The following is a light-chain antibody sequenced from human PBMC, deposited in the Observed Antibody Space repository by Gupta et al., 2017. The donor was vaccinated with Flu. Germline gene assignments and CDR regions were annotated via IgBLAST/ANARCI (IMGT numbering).Light chain of an antibody. CDR2: SAS. CDR1: TGAVTSYQS. Sequence: QTVVTQEPSLTVSPGGTVTLTCASNTGAVTSYQSPCWFQQKPGQSPRALIYSASDRYPWTPARFSGSLLGGKAALTLSGVQPDDEAEYYCLLYFGGVYVFGTGTKVTVL. CDR3: LLYFGGVYV. J-gene: IGLJ1*01. V-gene: IGLV7-43*01.